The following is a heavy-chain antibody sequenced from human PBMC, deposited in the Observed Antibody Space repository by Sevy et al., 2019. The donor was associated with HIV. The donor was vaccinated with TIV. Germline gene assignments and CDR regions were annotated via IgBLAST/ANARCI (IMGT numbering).Heavy chain of an antibody. CDR1: GGSISSGAYY. V-gene: IGHV4-31*03. CDR3: ARFSTGSPSTRPYYYFDY. CDR2: IYHSGSA. D-gene: IGHD2-2*01. J-gene: IGHJ4*02. Sequence: SETLSLTCTVSGGSISSGAYYWSWIRQHPGKGLEWIGYIYHSGSAYYSPSLKSRITISIDTSKKQFSLKLKSVTAADTAVYFCARFSTGSPSTRPYYYFDYWGQGTLVTVSS.